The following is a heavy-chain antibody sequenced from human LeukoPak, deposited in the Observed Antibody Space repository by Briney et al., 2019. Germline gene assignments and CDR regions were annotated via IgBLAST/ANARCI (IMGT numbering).Heavy chain of an antibody. CDR1: GFTLSNAW. Sequence: PGESLRLSCAASGFTLSNAWMNWVRQAPGKGLEWVGRIRSNTDSGTTDYAAPVKGRFTISRDDSINTLYLRLNGLKTADTAVYYCSTRELRYYGSGTYPVAFDIWGQGTMVTVSS. D-gene: IGHD3-10*01. CDR3: STRELRYYGSGTYPVAFDI. CDR2: IRSNTDSGTT. V-gene: IGHV3-15*01. J-gene: IGHJ3*02.